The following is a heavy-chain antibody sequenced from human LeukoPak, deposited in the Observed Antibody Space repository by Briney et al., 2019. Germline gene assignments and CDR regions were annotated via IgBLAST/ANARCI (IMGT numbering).Heavy chain of an antibody. Sequence: GGSLRLSCAASGFXFSSYAISWVRQAPGKGLEWVSSISGSGDSTYYAVSVKGRFTISRDNTKNTLYLQMNSLKAEDTAVYYCAKDSVVVPAGWFDPWGQGTLVTVSS. CDR1: GFXFSSYA. J-gene: IGHJ5*02. D-gene: IGHD2-2*01. V-gene: IGHV3-23*01. CDR3: AKDSVVVPAGWFDP. CDR2: ISGSGDST.